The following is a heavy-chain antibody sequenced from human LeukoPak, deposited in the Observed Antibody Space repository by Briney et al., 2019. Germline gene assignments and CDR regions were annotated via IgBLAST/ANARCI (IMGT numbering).Heavy chain of an antibody. V-gene: IGHV3-7*03. Sequence: GGSLRLSCAASGFTFSSYWMSWVRQAPGKGLEWVAIIKQDGSEKYYVDPVKGRFTISRDNAKNSLYLQMNSLRAEDTAVYYCARDPCSSTSCYTPFDYWGQGTLVTVSS. CDR3: ARDPCSSTSCYTPFDY. CDR2: IKQDGSEK. J-gene: IGHJ4*02. D-gene: IGHD2-2*02. CDR1: GFTFSSYW.